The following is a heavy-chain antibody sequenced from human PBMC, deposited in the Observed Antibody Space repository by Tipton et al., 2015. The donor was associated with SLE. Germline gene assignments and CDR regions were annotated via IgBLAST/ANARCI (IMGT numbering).Heavy chain of an antibody. CDR1: GGSISSYY. V-gene: IGHV4-59*12. Sequence: GLVKPSETLSLTCTVSGGSISSYYWTWIRQPPGRGLEWIGDIYYSGSTNYNPSLKSRVTISVDTSKNQFSLNLSSVTAADTAVYYCARGDDSSGYYIDYWGQGTLVTVSS. CDR3: ARGDDSSGYYIDY. CDR2: IYYSGST. D-gene: IGHD3-22*01. J-gene: IGHJ4*02.